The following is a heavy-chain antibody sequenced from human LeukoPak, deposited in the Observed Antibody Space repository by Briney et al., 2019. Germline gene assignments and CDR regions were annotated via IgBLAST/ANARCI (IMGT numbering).Heavy chain of an antibody. CDR3: ARHCCSAPSKRVFDI. CDR1: GGSIISSDYH. V-gene: IGHV4-39*01. Sequence: PSETLSLTCTVSGGSIISSDYHWGWVRQPPGEGLEWIGTISYSGNTDYNPSLRSRVTISVDTSNNQFSLRLGSVTAADTAIYHCARHCCSAPSKRVFDIWGQGTMVTVSS. CDR2: ISYSGNT. D-gene: IGHD2-15*01. J-gene: IGHJ3*02.